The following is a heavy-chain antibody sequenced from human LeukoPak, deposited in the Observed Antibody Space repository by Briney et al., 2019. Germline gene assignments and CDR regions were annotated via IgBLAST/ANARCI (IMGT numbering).Heavy chain of an antibody. J-gene: IGHJ4*02. CDR3: ARGIDYFDY. CDR1: GGSISSYY. V-gene: IGHV4-59*01. Sequence: SETLSLTCTVSGGSISSYYWSWIRQPPGKGLEWIGYIYYSGSSNYNPSLKSRVTISVDTPKHQFSLKLSSVTAADAAVYYCARGIDYFDYWGQGTLVIVSS. CDR2: IYYSGSS.